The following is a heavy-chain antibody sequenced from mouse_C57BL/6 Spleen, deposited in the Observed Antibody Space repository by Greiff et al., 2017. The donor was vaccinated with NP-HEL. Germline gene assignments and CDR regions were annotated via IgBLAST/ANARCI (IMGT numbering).Heavy chain of an antibody. D-gene: IGHD2-5*01. Sequence: QVQLQQSGAELVRPGTSVKLSCKASGYTFTSYWMHWVKQRPGQGLEWIGVIDPSDSYTNYNQKFKGKATLTVDTSSSTAYMQLSSLTSEDSAVYYCAREGPTIVTKWYFDVWGTGTTVTVSS. CDR2: IDPSDSYT. CDR1: GYTFTSYW. J-gene: IGHJ1*03. V-gene: IGHV1-59*01. CDR3: AREGPTIVTKWYFDV.